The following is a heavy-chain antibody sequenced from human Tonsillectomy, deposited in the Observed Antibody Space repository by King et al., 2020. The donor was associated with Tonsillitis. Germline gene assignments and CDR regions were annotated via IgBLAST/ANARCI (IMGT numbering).Heavy chain of an antibody. V-gene: IGHV1-2*04. D-gene: IGHD1-26*01. CDR3: ARDRDAWELLFY. CDR1: GDTFTGYY. CDR2: INPNSGDT. Sequence: QVVQSGAEVKKPGASVKVSCKASGDTFTGYYMHWVRQAPGQGLEWMGWINPNSGDTKYAQKFQGWVTMTRDTSISTAYMELSRLRSDDTAVYYCARDRDAWELLFYWGQGTLVTVSS. J-gene: IGHJ4*02.